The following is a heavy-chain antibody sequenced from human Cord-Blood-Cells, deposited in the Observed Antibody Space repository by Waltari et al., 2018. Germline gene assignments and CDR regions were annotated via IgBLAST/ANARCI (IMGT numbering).Heavy chain of an antibody. CDR2: INHSGST. J-gene: IGHJ1*01. CDR1: GGSFSGYY. CDR3: ARTSIAAAGQRYFQH. Sequence: QVQLQQWGAGLLKPSETLSLTCAVYGGSFSGYYWSWLRQPPGKGLEWIGEINHSGSTNYNPSLKSRVTISVDTSKIQFSLKLSSVTAADTAVYYCARTSIAAAGQRYFQHWGQGTLVTVSS. D-gene: IGHD6-13*01. V-gene: IGHV4-34*01.